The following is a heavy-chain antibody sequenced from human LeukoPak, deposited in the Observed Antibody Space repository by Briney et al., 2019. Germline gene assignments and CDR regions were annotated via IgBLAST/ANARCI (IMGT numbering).Heavy chain of an antibody. CDR2: MNPNSGNT. CDR1: GYTFTSYD. CDR3: ARGSLGYYDSSGYHRGFDY. V-gene: IGHV1-8*01. J-gene: IGHJ4*02. Sequence: ASVKVSCKASGYTFTSYDISWVRQATGQGLEWMGWMNPNSGNTGYAQKFQGRVTMTRNTSISTAYMELSSLRSEDTAVYYCARGSLGYYDSSGYHRGFDYWGQGTLVTVSS. D-gene: IGHD3-22*01.